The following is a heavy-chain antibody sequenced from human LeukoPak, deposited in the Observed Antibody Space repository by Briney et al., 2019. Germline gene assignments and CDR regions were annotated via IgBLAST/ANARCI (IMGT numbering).Heavy chain of an antibody. V-gene: IGHV3-7*05. D-gene: IGHD6-13*01. J-gene: IGHJ4*02. Sequence: PGGSLRLSCAASGFTFSTYWMSWVRQAPGKGLEWVANIKQDGSAKYYVASVKGRFTISRDNANNSLSLQMSSLRAEDTAMYYCARDIRSAGLFDYWGQGTLVTVSS. CDR1: GFTFSTYW. CDR3: ARDIRSAGLFDY. CDR2: IKQDGSAK.